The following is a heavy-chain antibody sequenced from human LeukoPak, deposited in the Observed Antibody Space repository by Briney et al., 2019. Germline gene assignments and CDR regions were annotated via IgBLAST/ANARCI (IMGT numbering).Heavy chain of an antibody. V-gene: IGHV4-38-2*01. CDR2: IYHSGST. J-gene: IGHJ3*02. CDR3: ARAAGGYCGGDCPDI. Sequence: SETLSLTCAVSGYSISSGYYWGWIRQPPGKGLEWIGSIYHSGSTYYNPSLKSRVTISVDTSKNQFSLKLSSVTAADTAVYYCARAAGGYCGGDCPDIWGQGTMVTVSS. D-gene: IGHD2-21*02. CDR1: GYSISSGYY.